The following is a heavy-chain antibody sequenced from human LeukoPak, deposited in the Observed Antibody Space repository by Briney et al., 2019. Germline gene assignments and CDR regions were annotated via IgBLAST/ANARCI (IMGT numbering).Heavy chain of an antibody. Sequence: GGSLRLSCAASGFAFSSYAMSWVRQAPGKGLEWVSAISGSGGSTYYADSVKGRFTISRDNSKNTLYLQMNSLRAEDTAVYYCAKKVLWFGESESNNWFDPWGQGTLVTVSS. J-gene: IGHJ5*02. CDR1: GFAFSSYA. CDR2: ISGSGGST. D-gene: IGHD3-10*01. V-gene: IGHV3-23*01. CDR3: AKKVLWFGESESNNWFDP.